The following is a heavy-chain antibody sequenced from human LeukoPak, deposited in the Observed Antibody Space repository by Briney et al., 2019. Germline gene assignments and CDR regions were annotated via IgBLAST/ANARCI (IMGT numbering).Heavy chain of an antibody. D-gene: IGHD3-22*01. CDR2: IRSKANSYAT. V-gene: IGHV3-73*01. Sequence: PGGSLRLSCAASGFTFSGSAMRWVRQASGKGLEWVGRIRSKANSYATAYAASVKGRFTISRDDSKNTAYMQMNSLKTEDTAVYYCTRHGYDSSDYYATLDYWGQGTLVTVSS. CDR3: TRHGYDSSDYYATLDY. J-gene: IGHJ4*02. CDR1: GFTFSGSA.